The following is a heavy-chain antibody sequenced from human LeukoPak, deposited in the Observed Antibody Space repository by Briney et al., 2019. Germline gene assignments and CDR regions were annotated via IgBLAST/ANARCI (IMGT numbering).Heavy chain of an antibody. CDR1: GGSISSSSYY. CDR3: ASARYYCSSTSCYAGDSWFDP. J-gene: IGHJ5*02. D-gene: IGHD2-2*01. CDR2: IYCSGST. Sequence: SETLSLTCTVSGGSISSSSYYWGWIRQPPGKGLEWIGSIYCSGSTYYNPSLKSRVTISVDTSKNQFSLKLSSVTAADTAVYYCASARYYCSSTSCYAGDSWFDPWGQGTLVTVSS. V-gene: IGHV4-39*01.